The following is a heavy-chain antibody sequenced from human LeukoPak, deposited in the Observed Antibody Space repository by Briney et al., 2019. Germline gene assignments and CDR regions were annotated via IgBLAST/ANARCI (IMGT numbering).Heavy chain of an antibody. D-gene: IGHD6-13*01. V-gene: IGHV1-2*02. Sequence: ASVKVSCKASGYTFTGYYMHWVRQAPGQGLEWMGWINPNSGGTNYAQKFQGRVTMTRDTSISTAYMELSRLRSDDTAVYYCARDNDSSCWYREMYYYYYYMDVCGKGTTVTVSS. J-gene: IGHJ6*03. CDR1: GYTFTGYY. CDR3: ARDNDSSCWYREMYYYYYYMDV. CDR2: INPNSGGT.